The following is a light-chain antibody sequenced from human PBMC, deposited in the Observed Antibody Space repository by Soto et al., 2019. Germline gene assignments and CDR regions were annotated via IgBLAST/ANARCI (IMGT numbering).Light chain of an antibody. CDR2: DAS. J-gene: IGKJ3*01. CDR1: QSLRSSNY. CDR3: QQYDNSPFT. Sequence: EIVLTQSPGTLSLSPGERATLSCRASQSLRSSNYLAWYQQKPGQAPRLLIYDASSRATGIPDRFSGSGSGTAFPLTISRLEREDFAVYYRQQYDNSPFTFGPGTKVDIK. V-gene: IGKV3-20*01.